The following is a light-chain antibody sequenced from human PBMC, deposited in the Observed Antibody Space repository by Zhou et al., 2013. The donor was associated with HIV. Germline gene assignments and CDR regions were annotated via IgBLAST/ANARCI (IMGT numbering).Light chain of an antibody. CDR1: QNINNY. J-gene: IGKJ4*01. CDR2: DVS. CDR3: QHRTTWPPG. V-gene: IGKV3-11*01. Sequence: EIVLTQSPATLSLSPGERATLSCRASQNINNYLAWYQQKPGQAPRLLMHDVSSRATGIPARFSGSGSGTDFTLTISSLEPEDFAVYYCQHRTTWPPGFGGGPRWRS.